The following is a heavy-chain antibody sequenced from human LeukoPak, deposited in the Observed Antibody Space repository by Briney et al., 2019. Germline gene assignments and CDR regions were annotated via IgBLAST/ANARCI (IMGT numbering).Heavy chain of an antibody. V-gene: IGHV1-69*13. CDR2: IIPIFGTA. CDR1: GYSFVFFG. J-gene: IGHJ4*02. Sequence: EASVKVSCKASGYSFVFFGVSWVRQAPGQGLEWMGGIIPIFGTANYAQKFQGRVTITADESTSTAYMELSSLRSEDTAVYYCARNSYALGVPLEGTAVNGPFDYWGQGTLVTVSS. CDR3: ARNSYALGVPLEGTAVNGPFDY. D-gene: IGHD6-19*01.